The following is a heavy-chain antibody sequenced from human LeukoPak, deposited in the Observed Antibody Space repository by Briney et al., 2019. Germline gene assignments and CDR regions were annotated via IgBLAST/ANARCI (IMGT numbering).Heavy chain of an antibody. CDR1: GFTFSNYW. J-gene: IGHJ4*02. CDR2: IKQDGSEK. D-gene: IGHD3-10*01. CDR3: ARVKLLWFGEFDY. Sequence: GGSLRLSCAAYGFTFSNYWMSWVRQAPGKGLEWVANIKQDGSEKYYVDSVKGRFTISRDNAKNSLYLQMNSLKAEDTAVYYCARVKLLWFGEFDYWGQGTLVTVSS. V-gene: IGHV3-7*03.